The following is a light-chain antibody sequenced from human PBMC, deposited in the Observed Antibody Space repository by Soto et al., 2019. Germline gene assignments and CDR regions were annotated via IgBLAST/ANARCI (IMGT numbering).Light chain of an antibody. CDR3: QQYHIYSGT. CDR2: KAS. V-gene: IGKV1-5*03. Sequence: DYQVTQSPSTLSASVGDRVTITCRASQNIYTWLAWYQQRPGKPPNLLIYKASTLASGVPSRFSGSGSGTEFTLTINSLQPDDFATYYCQQYHIYSGTFGQGTKVDIK. CDR1: QNIYTW. J-gene: IGKJ1*01.